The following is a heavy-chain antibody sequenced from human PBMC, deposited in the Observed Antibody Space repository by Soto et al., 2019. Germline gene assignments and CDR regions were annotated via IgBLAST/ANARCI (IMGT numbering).Heavy chain of an antibody. CDR3: ARGSEIHAGIFGS. D-gene: IGHD3-10*01. CDR1: GLTFSNYA. Sequence: PGGSLRLSCAASGLTFSNYAMHWVRQAPGKGLEWVTMISHNVSIQFYADSVKGRFTISRDNSKDTLYLQMNRLTREDTAIYYCARGSEIHAGIFGSWGQGTLVTVSS. J-gene: IGHJ4*02. CDR2: ISHNVSIQ. V-gene: IGHV3-30*04.